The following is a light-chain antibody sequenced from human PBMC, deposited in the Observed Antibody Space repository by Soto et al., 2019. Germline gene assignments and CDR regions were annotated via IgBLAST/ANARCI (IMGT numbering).Light chain of an antibody. CDR1: QSLGGNY. V-gene: IGKV3-20*01. CDR2: GAS. Sequence: EIVLTQSPGTLSLSPGETASLSCRASQSLGGNYLAWYQQKPGQAPRLLIYGASTRATGIPDRFSGSGSGSGFTLTISRLEAEDSAVYYCQQYCDSPYTFGQGTKLEIK. J-gene: IGKJ2*01. CDR3: QQYCDSPYT.